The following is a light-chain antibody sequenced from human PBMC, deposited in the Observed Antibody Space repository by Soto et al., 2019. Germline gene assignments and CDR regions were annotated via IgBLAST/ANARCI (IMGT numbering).Light chain of an antibody. CDR3: QQYNSYPT. Sequence: DIQMTQSPSTLSASVGDRVTITCRASQSISSWLAWYQQKPGKAPKLLSYKASSLESGVPSRFSGSGSGTEFTLTISILQPDDFATYYCQQYNSYPTFGGGTTVEIK. CDR2: KAS. J-gene: IGKJ4*01. V-gene: IGKV1-5*03. CDR1: QSISSW.